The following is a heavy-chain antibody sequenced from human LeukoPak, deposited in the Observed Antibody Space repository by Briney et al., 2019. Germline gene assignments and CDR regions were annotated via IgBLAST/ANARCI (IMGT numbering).Heavy chain of an antibody. CDR3: ARGDGYNFFDY. Sequence: GGSLRLSCAASGFTFTEHYMSWVRQAPGKGLEWVSVFYVGGATYYADSVKGRFTISRDNSENTLYLQMKSLRAEDTAVYYCARGDGYNFFDYWGQGTLVTVSS. J-gene: IGHJ4*02. D-gene: IGHD5-24*01. CDR1: GFTFTEHY. CDR2: FYVGGAT. V-gene: IGHV3-53*01.